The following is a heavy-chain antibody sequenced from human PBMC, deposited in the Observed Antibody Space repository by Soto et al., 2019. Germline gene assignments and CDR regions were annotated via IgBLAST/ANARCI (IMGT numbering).Heavy chain of an antibody. V-gene: IGHV1-69*02. CDR2: VVPLLGIE. D-gene: IGHD6-19*01. Sequence: QVQLVQSGAKVKKPGSSVKVSCKASGGTFNTHTINWVRQAPGQGLEWMGRVVPLLGIESHPQKFQDRLTPPADTSTGPVFLELSDTRSEDTAVYSCTTSRPEEAVFPVPRQHFDSWGQGTLLTVSS. J-gene: IGHJ4*02. CDR3: TTSRPEEAVFPVPRQHFDS. CDR1: GGTFNTHT.